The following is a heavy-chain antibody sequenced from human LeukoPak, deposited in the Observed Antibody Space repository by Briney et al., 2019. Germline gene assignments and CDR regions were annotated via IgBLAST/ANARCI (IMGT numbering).Heavy chain of an antibody. CDR1: GYTFTSYY. Sequence: WASVKVSCKASGYTFTSYYMHWVRQAPGQGLEWMGIINPSGGSTSYAQKFQGRVTMTRDTSTSTVYMELSSLRSEDTAVYYCARDILPSYGSGSYGYYFDYWGQGTLVTVSS. J-gene: IGHJ4*02. V-gene: IGHV1-46*01. CDR2: INPSGGST. CDR3: ARDILPSYGSGSYGYYFDY. D-gene: IGHD3-10*01.